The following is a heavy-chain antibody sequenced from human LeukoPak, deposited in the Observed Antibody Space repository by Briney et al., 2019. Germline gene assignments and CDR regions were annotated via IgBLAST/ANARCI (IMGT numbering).Heavy chain of an antibody. D-gene: IGHD2-2*02. V-gene: IGHV3-33*06. Sequence: PGGSLRLSCAASGFTFSSYGMHWVRQAPGKGLEWVAVIWYDGSNKYYADSVKGRFTISRDNSKNTLYLQMNSLRAGDTAVYYCAKPGYCSSTSCYIPFDYWGQGTLVTVSS. J-gene: IGHJ4*02. CDR1: GFTFSSYG. CDR3: AKPGYCSSTSCYIPFDY. CDR2: IWYDGSNK.